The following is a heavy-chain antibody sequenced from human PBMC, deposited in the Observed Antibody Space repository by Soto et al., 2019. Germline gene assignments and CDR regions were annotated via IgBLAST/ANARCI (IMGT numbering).Heavy chain of an antibody. CDR2: IYYNGNT. Sequence: SETLSLTCTVSGGSVSSSDYYWNWIRQPPGKGLEWIGNIYYNGNTNYNPALKSRLTISLDTSKNQFSLKLTSVTAADTAVYYCTRYSGSYSADYWGQGALVTVS. CDR1: GGSVSSSDYY. CDR3: TRYSGSYSADY. V-gene: IGHV4-61*08. J-gene: IGHJ4*02. D-gene: IGHD1-26*01.